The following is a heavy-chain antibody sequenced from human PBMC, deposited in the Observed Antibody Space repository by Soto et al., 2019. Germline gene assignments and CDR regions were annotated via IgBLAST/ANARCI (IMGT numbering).Heavy chain of an antibody. V-gene: IGHV4-39*01. J-gene: IGHJ5*01. Sequence: SETLSLTCTVSGVSIHNSHSFWAWIRQPPGKGLQFIASVYHNGGAHYNSSLKSRVTISVDTANNQVSLRMRSLTAADTAFYYCGRVVEGATRHTDPDSWGQGILVTVSS. D-gene: IGHD2-21*01. CDR2: VYHNGGA. CDR1: GVSIHNSHSF. CDR3: GRVVEGATRHTDPDS.